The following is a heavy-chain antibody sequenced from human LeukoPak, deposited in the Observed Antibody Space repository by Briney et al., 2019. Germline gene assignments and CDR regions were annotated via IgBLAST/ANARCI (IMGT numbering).Heavy chain of an antibody. CDR1: GGSFSGYY. CDR2: INHSGST. J-gene: IGHJ4*02. D-gene: IGHD3-22*01. Sequence: SETLSLTCAVYGGSFSGYYWTWIRQPPGKGLEWIGEINHSGSTNYNPSLKSRVTISVDTSKNQFSLNLSPVSAADTAVYYCARGPPLNPGDYDSTGYYYFDYWGQGTLVTVSS. V-gene: IGHV4-34*01. CDR3: ARGPPLNPGDYDSTGYYYFDY.